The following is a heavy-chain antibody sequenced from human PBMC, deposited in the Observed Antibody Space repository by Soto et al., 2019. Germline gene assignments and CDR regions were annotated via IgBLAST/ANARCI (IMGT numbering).Heavy chain of an antibody. Sequence: QVQLQESGPGLVKPSETLSLICTVSAGSSNSYYWSWIRQPPGKGLEWIGYVYNSGSTYYNPSLTSRVTISLDTSKNQFSLYLNSMTAADTAVYFCARAGIRDDGDYYNIDSWGQGTLVTVSS. CDR2: VYNSGST. D-gene: IGHD4-17*01. CDR1: AGSSNSYY. V-gene: IGHV4-59*01. CDR3: ARAGIRDDGDYYNIDS. J-gene: IGHJ4*02.